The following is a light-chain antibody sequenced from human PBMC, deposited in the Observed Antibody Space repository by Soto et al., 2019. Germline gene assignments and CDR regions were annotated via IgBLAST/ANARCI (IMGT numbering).Light chain of an antibody. CDR1: QSVSSY. CDR3: QQRRNWYT. CDR2: DAS. Sequence: EIVLTQSPATLSLSPGERATLSCRASQSVSSYLAWYQQKPSQAPRLLIYDASNRATGIPARFSGSGSGTDFTLTISSLEPEDFAVYYCQQRRNWYTFGQGTKLEIK. V-gene: IGKV3-11*01. J-gene: IGKJ2*01.